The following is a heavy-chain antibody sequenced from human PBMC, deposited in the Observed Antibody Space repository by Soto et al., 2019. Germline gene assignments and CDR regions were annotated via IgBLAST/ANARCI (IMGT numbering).Heavy chain of an antibody. Sequence: NPSETLSLTCTVSGGSFKSGSYSWSWIRQPPGKGLEWIGYVYHTGRTSYNPSLKSRVSISMDTSKNQFSLNLDSVTAADTAVYFCARDFAYLDYWGHGTLVTVSS. CDR2: VYHTGRT. V-gene: IGHV4-61*01. CDR1: GGSFKSGSYS. CDR3: ARDFAYLDY. J-gene: IGHJ4*01. D-gene: IGHD3-3*01.